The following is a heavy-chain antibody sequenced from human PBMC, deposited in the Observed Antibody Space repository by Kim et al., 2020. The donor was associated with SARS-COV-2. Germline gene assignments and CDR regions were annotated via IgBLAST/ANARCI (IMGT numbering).Heavy chain of an antibody. J-gene: IGHJ6*02. V-gene: IGHV4-59*01. Sequence: TNYHPALKSRVTISVDSSKNQFSRKLSSVTAADTAVYYCARVDYYYGMDVWGQGTTVTVSS. CDR3: ARVDYYYGMDV. CDR2: T.